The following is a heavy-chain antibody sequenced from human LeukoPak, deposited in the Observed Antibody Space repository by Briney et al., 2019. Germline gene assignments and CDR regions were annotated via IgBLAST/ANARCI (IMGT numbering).Heavy chain of an antibody. CDR2: ISGSGGST. J-gene: IGHJ4*02. V-gene: IGHV3-23*01. CDR1: GFTFSSYS. D-gene: IGHD3-22*01. Sequence: PGGSLRLSCTASGFTFSSYSLNWVRQAPGKGLEWVSAISGSGGSTYYADSVKGRFTISRDNSKNTLYLQMNSLRAEDTAVYYCAKSSGIVVVIKGGGIDYWGQGTLVTVSS. CDR3: AKSSGIVVVIKGGGIDY.